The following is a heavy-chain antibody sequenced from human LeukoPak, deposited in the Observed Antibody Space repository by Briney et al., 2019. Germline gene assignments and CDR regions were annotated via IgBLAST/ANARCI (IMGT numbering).Heavy chain of an antibody. Sequence: SETLSLTCTVSGGSISSSSYYWGWIRQPPGKGLEWIGSIYYSGSTNYNPSLKSRVTISVDTSKNQFSLKLSSVTAADTAVYYCARTAGYSYGYYYYYYYMDVWGKGTTVTVSS. D-gene: IGHD5-18*01. V-gene: IGHV4-39*01. CDR1: GGSISSSSYY. J-gene: IGHJ6*03. CDR2: IYYSGST. CDR3: ARTAGYSYGYYYYYYYMDV.